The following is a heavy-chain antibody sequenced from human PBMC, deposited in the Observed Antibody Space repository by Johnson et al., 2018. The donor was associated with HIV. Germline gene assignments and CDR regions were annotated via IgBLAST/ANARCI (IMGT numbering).Heavy chain of an antibody. CDR3: AKSRGGYSYVYDAFDI. V-gene: IGHV3-9*01. CDR2: INCDGSSK. CDR1: GFTFDDYA. J-gene: IGHJ3*02. Sequence: VQLVEFGGGLVQPGRSLRLSCAASGFTFDDYAMHWVRQAPGKGLVWVSRINCDGSSKSYADSVKGRFTISRDNSKNTLFLQMNSLRTEDTALYYCAKSRGGYSYVYDAFDIWGQGTMVTVSS. D-gene: IGHD5-18*01.